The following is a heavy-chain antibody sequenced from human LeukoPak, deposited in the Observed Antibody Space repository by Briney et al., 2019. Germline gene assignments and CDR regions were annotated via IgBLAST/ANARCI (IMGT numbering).Heavy chain of an antibody. D-gene: IGHD1-7*01. V-gene: IGHV3-73*01. CDR2: IRSKANSYAT. CDR1: GFTFSGSA. J-gene: IGHJ4*02. CDR3: AKRRRAPLVGTITKSWIDY. Sequence: PGGSLKLSCAASGFTFSGSAMHWVRQASGKGLEWVGRIRSKANSYATAYAASVKGRFTISRDDSKNTAYLQMNSLRAEDTAVYYCAKRRRAPLVGTITKSWIDYWGQGTLVTVSS.